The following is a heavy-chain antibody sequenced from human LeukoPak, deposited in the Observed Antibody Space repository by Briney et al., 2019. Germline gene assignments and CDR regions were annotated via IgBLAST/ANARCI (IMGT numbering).Heavy chain of an antibody. CDR3: ARNPFRPYFDY. CDR2: INPNSGGT. V-gene: IGHV1-2*02. D-gene: IGHD6-6*01. J-gene: IGHJ4*02. CDR1: GYTFTGYY. Sequence: ASVKVSCKASGYTFTGYYMHWVRQAPGQGLEWMGWINPNSGGTNYALKFQGRVTMTRDTSISTAYMELSRLRSDDTAVYYCARNPFRPYFDYWGQGTLVTVSS.